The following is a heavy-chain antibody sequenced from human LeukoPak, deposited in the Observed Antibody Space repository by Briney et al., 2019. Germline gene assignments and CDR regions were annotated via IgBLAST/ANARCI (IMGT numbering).Heavy chain of an antibody. CDR3: GRDIFQTYYYMDV. CDR1: GYTFTSYG. CDR2: ISTYNGNT. V-gene: IGHV1-18*01. J-gene: IGHJ6*03. Sequence: ASVKVSCKASGYTFTSYGISWVRQAPGQGLEWMGWISTYNGNTFYAQNLQGRVTMTTDTSTSTAYMELRSLRSDDTAVYYCGRDIFQTYYYMDVWGKGTTVTVSS.